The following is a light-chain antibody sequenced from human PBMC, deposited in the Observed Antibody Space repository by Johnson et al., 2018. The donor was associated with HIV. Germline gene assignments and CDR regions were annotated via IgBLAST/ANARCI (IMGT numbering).Light chain of an antibody. CDR3: GTWDSSLSAL. Sequence: QSVLTQPPSVSAAPGQKVTISCSGSSSNIGNNYVSWYQQLPGTATKLLIYENNKRPSGIPDRFSGSKSGTSATLGITGLQTGDEADYYCGTWDSSLSALFGTGTKVTVL. CDR2: ENN. CDR1: SSNIGNNY. V-gene: IGLV1-51*02. J-gene: IGLJ1*01.